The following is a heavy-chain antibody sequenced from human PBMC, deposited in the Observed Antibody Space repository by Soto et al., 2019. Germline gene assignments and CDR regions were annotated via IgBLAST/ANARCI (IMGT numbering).Heavy chain of an antibody. CDR1: GYTFTTFP. D-gene: IGHD3-10*01. Sequence: QVHLVQSGAEVKKPGASVRVSCQASGYTFTTFPIHWVRQASGQRLEWMGWINAANGDTGYSQKFQGRVTITRDTSANTASMELSSLTSEDTAIYFCARKDYYGSGSYHFDPWGQGTLVIVSS. CDR2: INAANGDT. J-gene: IGHJ5*02. CDR3: ARKDYYGSGSYHFDP. V-gene: IGHV1-3*01.